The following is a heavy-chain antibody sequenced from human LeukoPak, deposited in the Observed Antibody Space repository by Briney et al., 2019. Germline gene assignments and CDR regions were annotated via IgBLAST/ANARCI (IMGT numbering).Heavy chain of an antibody. Sequence: GGSLRLSCAASGFTFSSYGMNWVRQAPGKGLEWVSYISSSNTIYYADSVKGRSTLSRDNPKNSLYLQMNSLRDEDTALCYCARRGSSYGLDYWGQGTLVTVSS. D-gene: IGHD5-18*01. V-gene: IGHV3-48*02. CDR1: GFTFSSYG. CDR2: ISSSNTI. CDR3: ARRGSSYGLDY. J-gene: IGHJ4*02.